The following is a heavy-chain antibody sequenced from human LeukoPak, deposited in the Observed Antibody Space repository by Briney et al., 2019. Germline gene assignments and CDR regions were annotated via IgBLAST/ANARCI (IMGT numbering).Heavy chain of an antibody. J-gene: IGHJ4*02. CDR3: ARAVYSSAHIDY. CDR1: GGSISTNSYY. CDR2: LYYSGSA. V-gene: IGHV4-39*07. D-gene: IGHD6-25*01. Sequence: SETLSLTCTVSGGSISTNSYYWGWIRQPPGKGLEWIGTLYYSGSAYYNSSLKRRVTISVDTSKNQFSLKLSSVTAADTAVYYCARAVYSSAHIDYWGQGTLVTVSS.